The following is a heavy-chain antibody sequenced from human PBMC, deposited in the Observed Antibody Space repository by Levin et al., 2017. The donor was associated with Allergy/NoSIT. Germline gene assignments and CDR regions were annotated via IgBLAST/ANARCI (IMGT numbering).Heavy chain of an antibody. Sequence: GGSLRLSCAASGFTFSSYAMHWVRQAPGKGLEWVAVISYDGSNKYYADSVKGRFTISRDNSKNTLYLQMNSLRAEDTAVYYCARGLAGSMVRGVMTTYGMDVWGQGTTVTVSS. D-gene: IGHD3-10*01. CDR1: GFTFSSYA. V-gene: IGHV3-30-3*01. J-gene: IGHJ6*02. CDR2: ISYDGSNK. CDR3: ARGLAGSMVRGVMTTYGMDV.